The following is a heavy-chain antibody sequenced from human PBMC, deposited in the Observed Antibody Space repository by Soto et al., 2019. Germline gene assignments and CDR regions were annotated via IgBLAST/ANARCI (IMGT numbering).Heavy chain of an antibody. D-gene: IGHD3-22*01. CDR2: IIPILGIA. CDR1: GGTFSSYT. V-gene: IGHV1-69*02. Sequence: QVQLVQSGAEVKKPGSSVKVSCKASGGTFSSYTISWVRQAPGQGLEWMGRIIPILGIANYAQKFQGRVTIIAYKCXSTAYMELSSLRSEDTAVYYWASRGGYYDSANFDYWGQGTLVTVSS. CDR3: ASRGGYYDSANFDY. J-gene: IGHJ4*02.